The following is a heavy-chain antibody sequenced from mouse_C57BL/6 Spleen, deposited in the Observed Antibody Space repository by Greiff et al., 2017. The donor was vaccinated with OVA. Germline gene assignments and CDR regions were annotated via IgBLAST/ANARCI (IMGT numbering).Heavy chain of an antibody. Sequence: QVQLQQSGAELARPGASVKMSCKASGYTFTSYTMHLVKQRPGQGLEWIGYINPSSGYTKYNQKFKDKATLTADKSSSTAYMQLSSLTSEDSAVYYCARSGWDYFDYWGQGTTLTVSS. CDR1: GYTFTSYT. J-gene: IGHJ2*01. CDR2: INPSSGYT. CDR3: ARSGWDYFDY. D-gene: IGHD1-1*02. V-gene: IGHV1-4*01.